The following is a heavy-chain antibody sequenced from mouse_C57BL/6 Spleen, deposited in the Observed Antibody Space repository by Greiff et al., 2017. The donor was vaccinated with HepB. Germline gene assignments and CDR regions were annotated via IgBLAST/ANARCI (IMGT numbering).Heavy chain of an antibody. CDR2: INYDGSST. J-gene: IGHJ4*01. D-gene: IGHD2-2*01. Sequence: EVQRVESEGGLVQPGSSMKLSCTASGFTFSDYYMAWVRQVPEKGLEWVANINYDGSSTYYLDSLKSRFIISRDNAKNILYLQMSSLKSGDTATYYCARDGDGYGYAMDYWGQGTSVTVSS. CDR1: GFTFSDYY. V-gene: IGHV5-16*01. CDR3: ARDGDGYGYAMDY.